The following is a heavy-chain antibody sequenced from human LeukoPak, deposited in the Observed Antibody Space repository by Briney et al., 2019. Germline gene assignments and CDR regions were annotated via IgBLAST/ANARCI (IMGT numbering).Heavy chain of an antibody. CDR2: IKQDGSEK. V-gene: IGHV3-7*01. J-gene: IGHJ4*02. CDR3: ARDGWSPDY. Sequence: GGSLRLSCAASGFTFRRYWMSWVRQAPGKGLEWVANIKQDGSEKYYVDSVKGRFIISRDNAKNSLYLQMNSLRAEDTAVYYCARDGWSPDYWGQGTLVTVSS. CDR1: GFTFRRYW.